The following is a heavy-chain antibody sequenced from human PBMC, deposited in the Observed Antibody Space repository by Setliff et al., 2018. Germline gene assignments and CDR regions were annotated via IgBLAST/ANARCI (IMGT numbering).Heavy chain of an antibody. CDR1: GYSISSGYY. D-gene: IGHD3-10*01. V-gene: IGHV4-38-2*01. CDR3: ARLFQGYDYYKKFDS. Sequence: PSETLSLTCAVSGYSISSGYYWGWIRQPPGKGLEWIGSIYHSGGTYYNPSLKSRVTISVDTSVTTAFLELSGLTYDDTAVYYCARLFQGYDYYKKFDSWGQGTLVTVSS. CDR2: IYHSGGT. J-gene: IGHJ4*02.